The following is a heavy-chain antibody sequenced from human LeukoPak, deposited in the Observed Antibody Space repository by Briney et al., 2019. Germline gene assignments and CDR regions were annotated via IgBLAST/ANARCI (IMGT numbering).Heavy chain of an antibody. D-gene: IGHD3-3*01. CDR1: GFTFSSYA. V-gene: IGHV3-30*04. J-gene: IGHJ6*02. CDR2: ISYDGSNK. Sequence: GGSLRLSCAASGFTFSSYAMHWVRQAPGKGLEWVAVISYDGSNKYYADSVKGRFTISRDNSKNTLYLQMNSLRAEDTAVYYCARDQSAYYDFWSGSYYYYGMDVWGQGTTVTASS. CDR3: ARDQSAYYDFWSGSYYYYGMDV.